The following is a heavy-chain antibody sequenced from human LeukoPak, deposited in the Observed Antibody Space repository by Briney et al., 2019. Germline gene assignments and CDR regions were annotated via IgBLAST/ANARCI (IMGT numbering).Heavy chain of an antibody. D-gene: IGHD2-15*01. Sequence: SETLSLTCTVSGGSISSGSYYWSWIRQPAGKGLEWIGRIYTSGSTNYNPSLKSRVTISVDTSKNQFSLKLSSVTAADTAVYYCAREPRPGYCSGGSCYSGHYFDYWGQGTLVTVSS. V-gene: IGHV4-61*02. J-gene: IGHJ4*02. CDR1: GGSISSGSYY. CDR2: IYTSGST. CDR3: AREPRPGYCSGGSCYSGHYFDY.